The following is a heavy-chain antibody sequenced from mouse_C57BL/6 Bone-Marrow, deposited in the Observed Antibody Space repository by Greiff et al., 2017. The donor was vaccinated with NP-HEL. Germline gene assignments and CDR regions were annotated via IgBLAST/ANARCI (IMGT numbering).Heavy chain of an antibody. CDR1: GFTFSDYY. J-gene: IGHJ4*01. D-gene: IGHD6-5*01. CDR2: ISNGGGST. Sequence: DVMLVESGGGLVQPGGSLKLSCAASGFTFSDYYMYWVRQTPEKRLEWVAYISNGGGSTYYPDTVQGRFTISRDNAKNTLYLQMSRLKSEDTAMYYCARQSYDYVAMDYWGQGTSVTVSS. V-gene: IGHV5-12*01. CDR3: ARQSYDYVAMDY.